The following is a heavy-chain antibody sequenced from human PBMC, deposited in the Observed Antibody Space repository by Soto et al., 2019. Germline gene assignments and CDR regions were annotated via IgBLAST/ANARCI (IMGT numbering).Heavy chain of an antibody. D-gene: IGHD3-10*01. J-gene: IGHJ4*02. Sequence: QVQLVQSGAEVKKPGSSVKVSCKASGGTFSSYAISWVRQAPGQGLEWMGGIIPIFGTANYAKKFQGRVTITADESTRAAYMEMSSLRSEDTAVYYCASVRTIVRAVRAPSYFDYWGQGTLVTVSS. CDR1: GGTFSSYA. CDR3: ASVRTIVRAVRAPSYFDY. V-gene: IGHV1-69*01. CDR2: IIPIFGTA.